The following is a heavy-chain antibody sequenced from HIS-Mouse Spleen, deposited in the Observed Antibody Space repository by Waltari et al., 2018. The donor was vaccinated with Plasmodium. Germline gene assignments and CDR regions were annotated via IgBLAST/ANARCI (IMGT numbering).Heavy chain of an antibody. CDR3: ARDRRLAFDY. CDR2: ISYDGSNK. CDR1: GSTFTSYA. J-gene: IGHJ4*02. D-gene: IGHD2-15*01. V-gene: IGHV3-30-3*01. Sequence: QVQLVESGGGVVQPGRSLRLSCAARGSTFTSYAMHWVRQAPGKGLEWVAVISYDGSNKYYADSVKGRFTISRDNSKNTLYLQMNSLRAEDTAVYYCARDRRLAFDYWGQGTLVTVSS.